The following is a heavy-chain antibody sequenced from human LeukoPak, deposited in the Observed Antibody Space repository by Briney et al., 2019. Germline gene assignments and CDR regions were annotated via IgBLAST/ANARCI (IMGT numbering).Heavy chain of an antibody. D-gene: IGHD3-16*02. V-gene: IGHV1-18*01. CDR2: ISAYNGNT. J-gene: IGHJ5*02. Sequence: ASVKVSCKASGYTFTSYGISWVRQAPGQGLEWMGWISAYNGNTNYAQKLQGRVTMTTDTSTSTAYMELRSLRSDDTAVYYCASVNYDYVWGSYRNNWFDPWGQGTLVTVSS. CDR1: GYTFTSYG. CDR3: ASVNYDYVWGSYRNNWFDP.